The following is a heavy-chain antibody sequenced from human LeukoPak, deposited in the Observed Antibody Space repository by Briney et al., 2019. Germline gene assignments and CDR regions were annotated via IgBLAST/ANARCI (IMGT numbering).Heavy chain of an antibody. Sequence: PGESLTLSCTSSTFTFKRYEMNWVRQAPGRGLEWISYICSSSNTIYYADSVKGRFTVSRDNAENSLYLQMNSLRAEDTAIYYCASPRPSGSFDWFPEYFNYYMDVWGKGTTVSVSS. J-gene: IGHJ6*03. V-gene: IGHV3-48*03. CDR2: ICSSSNTI. D-gene: IGHD3-9*01. CDR3: ASPRPSGSFDWFPEYFNYYMDV. CDR1: TFTFKRYE.